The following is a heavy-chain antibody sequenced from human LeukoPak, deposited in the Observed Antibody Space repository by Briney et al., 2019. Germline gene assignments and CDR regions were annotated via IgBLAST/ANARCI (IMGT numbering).Heavy chain of an antibody. CDR3: AKDEGWELLNFDY. CDR2: ISSSSSTI. V-gene: IGHV3-48*01. CDR1: GFTFSSYS. D-gene: IGHD1-26*01. J-gene: IGHJ4*02. Sequence: GGSLRLSCAASGFTFSSYSMSWVRQAPGKGLEWVSYISSSSSTIYYADSVKGRFTISRDNSKNTLYLQMNSLRAEDTAVYSCAKDEGWELLNFDYWGQGTLVTVSS.